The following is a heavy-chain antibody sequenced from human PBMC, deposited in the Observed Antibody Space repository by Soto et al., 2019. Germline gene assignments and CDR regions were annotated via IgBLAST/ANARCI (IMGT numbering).Heavy chain of an antibody. V-gene: IGHV3-30*03. Sequence: GGSLRLSCAASGFTFSSYGRHWVRQGPGKGLEWVEVILYDGSKKYYADSVKGRFTISRDNSEKTMYLQMNSLRAEDTAVYYCARGGGCSSTSCYLSWMMESTFSYGMDVWGQGTTVTVSS. D-gene: IGHD2-2*01. CDR1: GFTFSSYG. J-gene: IGHJ6*02. CDR3: ARGGGCSSTSCYLSWMMESTFSYGMDV. CDR2: ILYDGSKK.